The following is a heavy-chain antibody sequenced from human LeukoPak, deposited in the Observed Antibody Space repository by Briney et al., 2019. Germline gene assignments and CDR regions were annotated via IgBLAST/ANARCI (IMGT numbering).Heavy chain of an antibody. CDR2: ISGSGDTT. D-gene: IGHD6-6*01. J-gene: IGHJ4*02. CDR3: AKDYSSSF. V-gene: IGHV3-23*01. Sequence: GGSLRLSCTVSSFTFSTFAMSWVRQAPGKGLEWVAGISGSGDTTYYAESVKGRFTISRDNSRTTLYLQTNRLRAEDTAIYYCAKDYSSSFWGQGTLVTIS. CDR1: SFTFSTFA.